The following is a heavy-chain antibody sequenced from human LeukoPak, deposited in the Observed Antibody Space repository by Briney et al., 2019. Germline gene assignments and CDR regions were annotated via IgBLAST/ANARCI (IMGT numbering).Heavy chain of an antibody. CDR3: ARGLHE. CDR2: IKQDGSEK. CDR1: GFTFSSYW. J-gene: IGHJ4*02. V-gene: IGHV3-7*01. Sequence: GGSLRLSCTASGFTFSSYWMSWVRQAPGKELEWVANIKQDGSEKYYVDSVKGRFTISRDNAKNSLYLQMNSLKTEDTAEYYCARGLHEWGQGTLVTVSS.